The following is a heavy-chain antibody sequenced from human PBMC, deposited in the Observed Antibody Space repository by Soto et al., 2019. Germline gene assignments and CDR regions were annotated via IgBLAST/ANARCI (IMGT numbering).Heavy chain of an antibody. CDR3: AKNSGWFNT. Sequence: QVLDSGGDLVQPGGSLRLSCAASGFTFSTTDMSWVRQAPGTGLEWVSTVDGSGGATHYADSVKGRFTISRDNSKNTVFLQMSSLRADATAVYYCAKNSGWFNTWGQGTLVTVSS. CDR2: VDGSGGAT. J-gene: IGHJ5*02. D-gene: IGHD3-10*01. V-gene: IGHV3-23*01. CDR1: GFTFSTTD.